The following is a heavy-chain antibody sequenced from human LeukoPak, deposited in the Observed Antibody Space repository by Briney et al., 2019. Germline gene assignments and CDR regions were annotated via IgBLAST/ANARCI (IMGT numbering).Heavy chain of an antibody. Sequence: PGGSLRLSCAASGFPFSGYSMNWIRQAPGKGLEWVSFISSSSDYIYFADSVKGRFTISRDNAKNSLYLQMNSLRAEDTAVYYCARGAPSDSAVVPAAFHGFGSTLDYYYCHMDVWGRGTTVTVSS. CDR3: ARGAPSDSAVVPAAFHGFGSTLDYYYCHMDV. D-gene: IGHD2-2*01. CDR1: GFPFSGYS. CDR2: ISSSSDYI. J-gene: IGHJ6*03. V-gene: IGHV3-21*01.